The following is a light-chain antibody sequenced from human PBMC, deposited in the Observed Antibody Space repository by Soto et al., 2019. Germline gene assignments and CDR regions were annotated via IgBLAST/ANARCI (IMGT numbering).Light chain of an antibody. J-gene: IGKJ2*01. V-gene: IGKV3-15*01. CDR3: QQYNNWPPLYT. Sequence: EIVMTQSPATLSVSPGERATLPCRASQSVSSNLAWYQQKPGQAPRRLIYGASTRATGIPARFSGSGSGTEFTLTISSPQSEDFAVYYCQQYNNWPPLYTFGQGTKLEIK. CDR1: QSVSSN. CDR2: GAS.